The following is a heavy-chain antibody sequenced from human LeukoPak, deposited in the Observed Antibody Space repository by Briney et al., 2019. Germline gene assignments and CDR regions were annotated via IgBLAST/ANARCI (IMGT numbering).Heavy chain of an antibody. CDR3: ARASAGAVAGSVFDY. V-gene: IGHV3-21*01. Sequence: GGSLRLSCAASGFSFSDYSMNWVRQAPGKGLEWVSSIISSTTYTYYADSVKGRFTISRDNAKNSLFLQMNSLRAEDTAVYYCARASAGAVAGSVFDYWGQGTLVTVSS. CDR2: IISSTTYT. D-gene: IGHD6-19*01. J-gene: IGHJ4*02. CDR1: GFSFSDYS.